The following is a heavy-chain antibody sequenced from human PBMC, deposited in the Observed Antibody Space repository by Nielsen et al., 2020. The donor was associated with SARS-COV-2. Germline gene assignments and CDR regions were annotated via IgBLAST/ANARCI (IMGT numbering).Heavy chain of an antibody. CDR1: GFTFSSYW. CDR2: IKSDGSSI. Sequence: GGSLRLSCAASGFTFSSYWMHWVRQAPGKGLVWVSRIKSDGSSISYEDSVRGRFTVSRDNARNTLYLQLNSLTAEDTAVYFCARGNPSTVYAIAIYAMDVWGQGTTVAVSS. J-gene: IGHJ6*02. D-gene: IGHD2-8*01. CDR3: ARGNPSTVYAIAIYAMDV. V-gene: IGHV3-74*01.